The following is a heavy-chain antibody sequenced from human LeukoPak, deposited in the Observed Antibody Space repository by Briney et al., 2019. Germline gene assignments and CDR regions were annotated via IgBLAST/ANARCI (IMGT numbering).Heavy chain of an antibody. CDR1: AGSINIGGYY. J-gene: IGHJ1*01. CDR3: VTSRVRYRPEN. Sequence: AEALSLICTVSAGSINIGGYYCNWIRKTPEKVLELIGYIAYSGNTYYNPSFQSRVSISVDTSKNNFSLETTSLTVAATALYVCVTSRVRYRPENSGPGTLVTVSS. D-gene: IGHD1-14*01. CDR2: IAYSGNT. V-gene: IGHV4-30-4*08.